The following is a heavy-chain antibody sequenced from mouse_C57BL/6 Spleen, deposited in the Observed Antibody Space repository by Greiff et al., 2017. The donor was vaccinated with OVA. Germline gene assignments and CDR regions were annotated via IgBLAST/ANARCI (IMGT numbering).Heavy chain of an antibody. D-gene: IGHD2-3*01. J-gene: IGHJ2*01. V-gene: IGHV1-81*01. CDR1: GYTFTSYG. CDR3: ARGGYDGYPDY. Sequence: QVQLQQSGAELARPGASVKLSCKASGYTFTSYGISWVKQRTGQGLEWIGEIYPRSGNTYYNEKFKGKSTLTADKSSSTAYMELRSLTSEDSAVYFCARGGYDGYPDYWGQGTTLTVSS. CDR2: IYPRSGNT.